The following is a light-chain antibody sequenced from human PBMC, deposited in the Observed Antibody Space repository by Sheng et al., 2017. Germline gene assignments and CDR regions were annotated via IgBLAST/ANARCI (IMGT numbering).Light chain of an antibody. V-gene: IGLV2-14*01. CDR3: SSYSSTTSYV. CDR1: YSDVGGYNY. J-gene: IGLJ1*01. Sequence: QSALTQPASVSGSPGQSITISCTGTYSDVGGYNYVSWYQQHPGKAPKLMISEVTSRPSGVSNRFSGSKSGNTASLTISGLQPEDEADYYCSSYSSTTSYVFGTGTKVTVL. CDR2: EVT.